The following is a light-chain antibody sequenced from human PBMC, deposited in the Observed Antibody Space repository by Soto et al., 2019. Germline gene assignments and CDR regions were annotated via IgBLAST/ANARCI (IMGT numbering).Light chain of an antibody. Sequence: QSALTQPASVSGSPGQSITISCTGTSSDVGGYNYVSWYQQHPGKAPQLMIYEVSNRPSGVSNRFSGSKSGNTASLTISGLQAEDEADYYCSSYTSSSNLVFGTGTKLTVL. CDR3: SSYTSSSNLV. V-gene: IGLV2-14*01. J-gene: IGLJ1*01. CDR2: EVS. CDR1: SSDVGGYNY.